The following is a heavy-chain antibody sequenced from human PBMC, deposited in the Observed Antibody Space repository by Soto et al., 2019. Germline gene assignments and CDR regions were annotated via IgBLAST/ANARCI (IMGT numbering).Heavy chain of an antibody. CDR2: MNPNSGNT. CDR1: GYTFTSYD. D-gene: IGHD2-15*01. J-gene: IGHJ6*02. CDR3: ARVYPDCSGGSCFYSGMDV. V-gene: IGHV1-8*01. Sequence: VASVKVSCKASGYTFTSYDINWVRQATGQGLEWMGWMNPNSGNTGYAQKFQGRVTMTRNTSISTAYMELSSLRSEDTAVYYCARVYPDCSGGSCFYSGMDVWGQGTTVTVSS.